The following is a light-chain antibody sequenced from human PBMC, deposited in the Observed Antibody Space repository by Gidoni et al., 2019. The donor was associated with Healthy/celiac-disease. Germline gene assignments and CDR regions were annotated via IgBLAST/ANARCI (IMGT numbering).Light chain of an antibody. V-gene: IGKV4-1*01. CDR3: QQYYSTPWT. Sequence: IVMTQSPDSLAVSLGERATINCKSSQSVLYSSNNKNYLAWYQQKPGQPPKLLIYWASTRESGVPDRFSGSGSGTDFTLTISSLQAEDVAVYYCQQYYSTPWTFGHXTKVEIK. J-gene: IGKJ1*01. CDR2: WAS. CDR1: QSVLYSSNNKNY.